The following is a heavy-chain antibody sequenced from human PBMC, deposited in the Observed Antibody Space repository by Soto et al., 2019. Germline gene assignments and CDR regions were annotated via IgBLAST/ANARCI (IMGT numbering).Heavy chain of an antibody. J-gene: IGHJ5*02. V-gene: IGHV4-31*03. CDR2: IYYSGTT. Sequence: TLSLTCTVPGGSINNGGFYWTWLRQHPVKGLEWFGNIYYSGTTYYNPSLEGRIFMSLDTSKSQFSLKVTSVTAADSSVYYCARGRGYSYQNYFDLWVPGT. CDR1: GGSINNGGFY. CDR3: ARGRGYSYQNYFDL. D-gene: IGHD5-18*01.